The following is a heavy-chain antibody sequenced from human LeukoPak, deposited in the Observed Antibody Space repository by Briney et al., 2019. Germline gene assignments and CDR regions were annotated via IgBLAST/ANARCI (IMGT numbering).Heavy chain of an antibody. CDR3: ARLMDSSSWYLPTGYGMDA. J-gene: IGHJ6*02. V-gene: IGHV1-2*02. CDR1: GYTFTGYY. D-gene: IGHD6-13*01. CDR2: INPNSGGT. Sequence: ASVKVSCKASGYTFTGYYMHWVRQAPGQGLEWMGWINPNSGGTNYAQKFQGRVTMTRDTSISTAYMELSRLRSDDTAVYYCARLMDSSSWYLPTGYGMDASGQGTTVTVSS.